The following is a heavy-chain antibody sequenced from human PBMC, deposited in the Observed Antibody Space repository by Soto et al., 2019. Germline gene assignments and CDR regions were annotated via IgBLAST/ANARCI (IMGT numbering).Heavy chain of an antibody. CDR3: ARDHRGMATTLNWFDP. Sequence: QVKLVQSGAEVKKPGSSVKVSCKASGGTFSSYAISWVRQAPGQGLEWMGGIIPIFGTANYAQKFQGRVTITADESTSTAYKELSSLRSEDTAVYYCARDHRGMATTLNWFDPWGQGTLVTVSS. CDR2: IIPIFGTA. J-gene: IGHJ5*02. CDR1: GGTFSSYA. D-gene: IGHD5-12*01. V-gene: IGHV1-69*12.